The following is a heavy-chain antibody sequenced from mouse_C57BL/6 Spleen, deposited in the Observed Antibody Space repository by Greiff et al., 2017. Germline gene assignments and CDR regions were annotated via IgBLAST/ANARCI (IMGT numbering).Heavy chain of an antibody. D-gene: IGHD4-1*02. Sequence: EVQVVESGGDLVKPGGSLKLSCAASGFTFSSYGMSWVRQTPDKRLEWVATISSGGSYTYYPDSVKGRFTISRDNAKNTLYLQMSSLKSEDTAMYYGARHQLGRAMDYWGQGTSVTVSS. CDR1: GFTFSSYG. CDR2: ISSGGSYT. J-gene: IGHJ4*01. V-gene: IGHV5-6*01. CDR3: ARHQLGRAMDY.